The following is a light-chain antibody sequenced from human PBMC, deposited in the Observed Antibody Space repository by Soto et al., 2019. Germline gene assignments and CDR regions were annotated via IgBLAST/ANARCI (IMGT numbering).Light chain of an antibody. Sequence: DIQMTQSPSTLSASVGDRVTITCRASQSISSWLAWYQQKPGKAPKLLIYDASSLESGVPSRFSGSGSGTEFTLTISSLQPDDFAIYYCQQYNSFWRTFGHGTKVEIK. V-gene: IGKV1-5*01. CDR3: QQYNSFWRT. J-gene: IGKJ1*01. CDR1: QSISSW. CDR2: DAS.